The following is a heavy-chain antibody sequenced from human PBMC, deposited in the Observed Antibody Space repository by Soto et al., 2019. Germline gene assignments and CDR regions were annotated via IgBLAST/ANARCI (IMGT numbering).Heavy chain of an antibody. D-gene: IGHD6-19*01. CDR3: AADPGMAVAGYYYYYGMDV. J-gene: IGHJ6*02. Sequence: SVKVSCKASGFTFTSSAVQWVRQARGQRLEWIGWIVVGSGNTNYAQKFQERVTITRDMSTSTAYMELSSLRSEDTAVYYCAADPGMAVAGYYYYYGMDVWGQGTTVTVSS. CDR2: IVVGSGNT. CDR1: GFTFTSSA. V-gene: IGHV1-58*01.